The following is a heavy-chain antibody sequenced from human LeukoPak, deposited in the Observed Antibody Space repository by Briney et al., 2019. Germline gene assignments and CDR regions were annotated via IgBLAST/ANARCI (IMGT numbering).Heavy chain of an antibody. D-gene: IGHD6-6*01. Sequence: GRSLRLSCAASGFTVSSNFMSWVRQAPGKGLEWVSVIYSGGRTYYADSVKGRFTISRDNSKNTLDLQMNSLRAEDTAVYYCARSIAARYFDYWGQGTLVTVSS. CDR1: GFTVSSNF. CDR3: ARSIAARYFDY. V-gene: IGHV3-66*01. CDR2: IYSGGRT. J-gene: IGHJ4*02.